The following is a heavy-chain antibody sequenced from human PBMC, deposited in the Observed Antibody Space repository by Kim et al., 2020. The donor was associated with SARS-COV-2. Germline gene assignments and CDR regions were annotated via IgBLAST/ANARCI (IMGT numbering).Heavy chain of an antibody. CDR3: ARAQKGYYGSGRGWYFDY. J-gene: IGHJ4*02. CDR2: ISSSSSYI. D-gene: IGHD3-10*01. V-gene: IGHV3-21*01. CDR1: GFTFSSYS. Sequence: GGSLRLSCAASGFTFSSYSMNWVRQAPGKGLEWVSSISSSSSYIYYADSVKGRFTISRDNAKNSLYLQMNSLRAEDTAVYYCARAQKGYYGSGRGWYFDYWGQGTLVTVSS.